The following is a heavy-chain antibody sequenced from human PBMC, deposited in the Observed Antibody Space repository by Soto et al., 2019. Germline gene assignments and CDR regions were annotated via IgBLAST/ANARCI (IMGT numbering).Heavy chain of an antibody. CDR1: GGSISSGGYS. Sequence: SETLSLTCAVSGGSISSGGYSWSWIQQPPGKGLEWIGYIYHSGSTYYNPSLKSRVTISVDRSKNQFSLKLSSVTAADTAVYYCARAPYVMDAFDIWGQGTMVTVSS. J-gene: IGHJ3*02. CDR3: ARAPYVMDAFDI. CDR2: IYHSGST. V-gene: IGHV4-30-2*01. D-gene: IGHD3-10*02.